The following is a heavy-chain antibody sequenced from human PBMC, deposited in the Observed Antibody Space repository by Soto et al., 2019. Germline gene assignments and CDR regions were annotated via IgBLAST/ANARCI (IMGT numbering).Heavy chain of an antibody. Sequence: SETQSLTCTVSGGSIRSYYLSWIRQPPGKGLEWIGYIYYSGSTNYNPSLKSRVTISVDTSKNQFSLNLTSVTAADTAVYYCARHLFYGGFPFDYWGQGTLVTVSS. CDR1: GGSIRSYY. V-gene: IGHV4-59*08. D-gene: IGHD2-15*01. J-gene: IGHJ4*02. CDR3: ARHLFYGGFPFDY. CDR2: IYYSGST.